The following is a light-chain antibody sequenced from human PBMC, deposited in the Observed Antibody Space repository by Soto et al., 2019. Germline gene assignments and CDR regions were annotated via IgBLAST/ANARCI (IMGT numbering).Light chain of an antibody. Sequence: LPQARGTLGSWPGAKHDLTCRASQSVSSSYLAWYQQKPVQAPRLLIYATSSRATGIPDRFSGSGSGTDFTVTISRLDREAFAVYYWQQYGGAGTFGQGTKVDIK. CDR3: QQYGGAGT. J-gene: IGKJ1*01. CDR1: QSVSSSY. V-gene: IGKV3-20*01. CDR2: ATS.